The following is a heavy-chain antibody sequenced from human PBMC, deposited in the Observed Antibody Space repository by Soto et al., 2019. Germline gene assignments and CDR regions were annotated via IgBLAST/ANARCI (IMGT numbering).Heavy chain of an antibody. CDR1: GYTFTSYY. CDR2: INPSGGST. J-gene: IGHJ6*02. CDR3: ARRGGYCSGGSCYPYGMDV. V-gene: IGHV1-46*01. Sequence: QVQLVQSGAEVKKPGASVKVSCKASGYTFTSYYMHWVRQAPGQGLEWMGIINPSGGSTSYAQKFRGRVTMSRDTSTSTVYMELSSLSSEDTAVYYCARRGGYCSGGSCYPYGMDVWGQGTTVTVS. D-gene: IGHD2-15*01.